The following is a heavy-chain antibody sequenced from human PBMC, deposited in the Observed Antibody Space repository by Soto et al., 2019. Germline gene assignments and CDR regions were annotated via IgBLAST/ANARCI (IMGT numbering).Heavy chain of an antibody. CDR3: ARGYHHGSHFGH. CDR1: VLTFIREE. CDR2: IQDRGSPI. J-gene: IGHJ4*02. Sequence: QPGWSLRLSCEFSVLTFIREEMNWARQAPGKGLEWVAYIQDRGSPIYYGESVKGRFTISRDNAKNTLYLQMSSLTAEDTAVYYCARGYHHGSHFGHWGQGVLVTVSS. V-gene: IGHV3-48*03. D-gene: IGHD2-15*01.